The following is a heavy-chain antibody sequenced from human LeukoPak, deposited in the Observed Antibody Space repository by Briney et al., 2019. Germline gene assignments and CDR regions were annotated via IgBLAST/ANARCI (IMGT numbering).Heavy chain of an antibody. CDR2: IGGGDT. V-gene: IGHV3-23*01. D-gene: IGHD2-21*02. J-gene: IGHJ4*02. CDR3: GDTPYADSVKGSFTISRDNSKRTVELHKSSLRVEDRAVYYCAKDGQSFNSLWDYLHS. CDR1: GFYFSTYA. Sequence: GGSLRLSCAASGFYFSTYAMSGVRQAPGKGREWVSGIGGGDTHYATSVRGGFTTARDNPDRTVALRMSSLGLGDSAGIGGGDTPYADSVKGSFTISRDNSKRTVELHKSSLRVEDRAVYYCAKDGQSFNSLWDYLHSWGRGTLVTVSS.